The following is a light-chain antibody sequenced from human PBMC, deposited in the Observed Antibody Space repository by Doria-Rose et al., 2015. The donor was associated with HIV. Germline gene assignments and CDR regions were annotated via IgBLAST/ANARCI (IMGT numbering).Light chain of an antibody. CDR2: DGS. J-gene: IGKJ1*01. Sequence: EIVLTQSLGTLSLSPGERATLSCRASQSFSGTYLAWYQQKPGQAPSLLIYDGSTRATGIPDRFSASGSGTDFTLTINRLEPEDFALYYCHQYGTSWTFGQGTKVEI. CDR3: HQYGTSWT. V-gene: IGKV3-20*01. CDR1: QSFSGTY.